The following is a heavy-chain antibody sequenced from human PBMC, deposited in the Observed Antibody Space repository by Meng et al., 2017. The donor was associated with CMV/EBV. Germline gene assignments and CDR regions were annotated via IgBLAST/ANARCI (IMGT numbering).Heavy chain of an antibody. V-gene: IGHV3-7*01. CDR3: WAFWSGYYAIGTGGMDV. CDR1: GFTFSSYW. D-gene: IGHD3-3*01. J-gene: IGHJ6*02. CDR2: INQDGSEK. Sequence: GESLKISCAASGFTFSSYWMSWVRQAPGKGLEWVANINQDGSEKNYVDSVKGRFTISRDNAKNSLYLQMNSLRAEDTAVYYCWAFWSGYYAIGTGGMDVWGQGTTVTSP.